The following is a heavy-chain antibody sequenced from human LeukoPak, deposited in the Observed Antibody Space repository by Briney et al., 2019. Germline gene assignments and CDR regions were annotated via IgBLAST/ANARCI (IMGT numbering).Heavy chain of an antibody. CDR2: IYYSGST. J-gene: IGHJ4*02. V-gene: IGHV4-59*01. CDR1: GGSISSYY. Sequence: SSETLSLTCTVSGGSISSYYWSWIRQPPGKGLEWIGYIYYSGSTNYNPSLKSRVTISVDTSKNQFSLKLSSVTAADTAVYYCARDTGYYSSGWYDYWGQGTLVTVSS. CDR3: ARDTGYYSSGWYDY. D-gene: IGHD6-19*01.